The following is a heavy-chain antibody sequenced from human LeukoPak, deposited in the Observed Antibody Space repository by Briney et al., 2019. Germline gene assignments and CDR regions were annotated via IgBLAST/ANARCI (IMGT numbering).Heavy chain of an antibody. D-gene: IGHD6-13*01. Sequence: GGSLRLSCAASGFTFSSYEMNWVRQAPGKGLEWVSYISNSGSPIYYAVSVKGRFTISRDNAKNSLYLQMSSLRAEDTAVYYCARRKCSSWQLVCEAFDIWGQGTMVTVSS. J-gene: IGHJ3*02. CDR1: GFTFSSYE. CDR3: ARRKCSSWQLVCEAFDI. V-gene: IGHV3-48*03. CDR2: ISNSGSPI.